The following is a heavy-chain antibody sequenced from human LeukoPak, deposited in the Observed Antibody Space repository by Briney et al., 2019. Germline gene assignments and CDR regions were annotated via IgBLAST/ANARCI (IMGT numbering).Heavy chain of an antibody. CDR2: ISGSGGST. J-gene: IGHJ3*02. CDR3: AKRRRIAGGAFDI. D-gene: IGHD6-13*01. CDR1: GFTFSSYA. V-gene: IGHV3-23*01. Sequence: RAGGSLRLSCAAPGFTFSSYAMSWVRQAPGKGLEWVSAISGSGGSTYYADSVKGRFTISRDNSKNTLYLQMNSLRAEDTAVYYCAKRRRIAGGAFDIWGQGTMVTVSS.